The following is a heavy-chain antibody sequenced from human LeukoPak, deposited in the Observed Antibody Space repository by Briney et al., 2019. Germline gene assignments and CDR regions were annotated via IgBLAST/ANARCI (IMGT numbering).Heavy chain of an antibody. J-gene: IGHJ4*02. CDR3: ARDPSGYFNY. D-gene: IGHD3-22*01. Sequence: SETLSLTCTVSVGSVSSGNYSWSWIRQPPGKGLDWIGYIYYSGSTNYNPSLKSRVTISVDTSKNQFSLRLSSVTAADTAVYYCARDPSGYFNYWGQGTLATVSS. CDR1: VGSVSSGNYS. CDR2: IYYSGST. V-gene: IGHV4-61*01.